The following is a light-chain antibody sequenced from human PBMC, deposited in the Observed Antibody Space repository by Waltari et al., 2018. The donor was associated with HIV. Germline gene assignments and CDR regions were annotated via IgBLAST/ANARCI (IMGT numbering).Light chain of an antibody. CDR2: GAS. V-gene: IGKV3-20*01. CDR1: QCVSSSY. CDR3: QHFDTSLPKYT. Sequence: EFVFTQSPGTLSLSPWERATLSCRASQCVSSSYLARYQQRPGQVPRLLLYGASSRAAGIPDRFTGSGSGTDFTLTISRLEPEDFAVYYCQHFDTSLPKYTFGQGTKLEIK. J-gene: IGKJ2*01.